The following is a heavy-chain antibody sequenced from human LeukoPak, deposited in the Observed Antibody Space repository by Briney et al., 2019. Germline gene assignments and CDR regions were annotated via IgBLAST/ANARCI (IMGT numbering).Heavy chain of an antibody. CDR2: IKQDGSEK. CDR3: ARGREAYNWNYVLLRYYYGMDV. CDR1: GFTFSSYW. V-gene: IGHV3-7*01. J-gene: IGHJ6*02. Sequence: GGSLRLSCAASGFTFSSYWMSWVRQAPGKGLEWVANIKQDGSEKYYVDSVKGRFTISRDNAKNSLYLQMNSLRAEDTAVYYCARGREAYNWNYVLLRYYYGMDVWGQGTTVTVSS. D-gene: IGHD1-7*01.